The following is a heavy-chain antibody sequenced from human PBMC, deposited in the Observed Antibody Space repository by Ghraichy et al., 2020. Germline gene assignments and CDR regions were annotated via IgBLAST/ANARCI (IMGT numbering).Heavy chain of an antibody. Sequence: SETLSLTCTVSGGSISSSSYYWGWIRQPPGKGLEWIGSIYYSGSTYYNPSLKSRVTISVDTSKNQFSLKLSSVTAADTAVYYCARRLRSPKRYYYYYGMDVWGQGTTVTVSS. CDR1: GGSISSSSYY. D-gene: IGHD5-12*01. J-gene: IGHJ6*02. V-gene: IGHV4-39*07. CDR3: ARRLRSPKRYYYYYGMDV. CDR2: IYYSGST.